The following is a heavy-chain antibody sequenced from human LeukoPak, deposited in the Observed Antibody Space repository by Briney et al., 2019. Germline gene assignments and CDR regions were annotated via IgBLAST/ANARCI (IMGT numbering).Heavy chain of an antibody. CDR2: INHSGST. J-gene: IGHJ6*03. CDR1: GGSFSGYY. D-gene: IGHD5-18*01. Sequence: SETLSLTCAVYGGSFSGYYWSWIRQPPGKGLEWIGEINHSGSTNYNPSLKSRVTISVDTSKNQFSLKLSSVTAADTAVYYCARGRGYSYGYHYYMDVWGKGTTVTVSS. V-gene: IGHV4-34*01. CDR3: ARGRGYSYGYHYYMDV.